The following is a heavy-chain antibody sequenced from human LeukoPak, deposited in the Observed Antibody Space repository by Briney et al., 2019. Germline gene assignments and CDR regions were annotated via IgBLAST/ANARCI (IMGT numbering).Heavy chain of an antibody. D-gene: IGHD4-17*01. J-gene: IGHJ2*01. CDR3: ARCPLYGDYTDYWYFDL. V-gene: IGHV5-51*01. CDR2: IYPGDSDT. CDR1: GYSFTSYW. Sequence: GESLKISCKGSGYSFTSYWIGWVRQMPGKGLEWMGIIYPGDSDTRYSPSFQGQVTISADKSISTAYLQWSSLKASDTAMYYCARCPLYGDYTDYWYFDLWGRGTLVTVSS.